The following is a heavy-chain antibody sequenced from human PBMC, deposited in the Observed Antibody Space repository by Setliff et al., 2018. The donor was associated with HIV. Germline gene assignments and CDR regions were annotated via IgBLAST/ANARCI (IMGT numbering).Heavy chain of an antibody. J-gene: IGHJ3*02. CDR3: ARDPGYKSSWYGAFDI. D-gene: IGHD6-13*01. CDR1: GYTFTAYY. Sequence: ASVKVSCKASGYTFTAYYIHWVRQAPGQGLEWMGWISPNSGGTNYAQKFQGRVTMTRDTSISTAFMDLSRLRSDDTAVYYCARDPGYKSSWYGAFDIWGQGTMVTVSS. CDR2: ISPNSGGT. V-gene: IGHV1-2*02.